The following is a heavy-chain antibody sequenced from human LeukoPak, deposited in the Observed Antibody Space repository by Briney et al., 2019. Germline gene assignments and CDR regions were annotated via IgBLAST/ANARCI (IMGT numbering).Heavy chain of an antibody. V-gene: IGHV4-38-2*01. CDR2: IYHSGST. D-gene: IGHD3-16*02. CDR3: ARSVVGGVIVIVY. J-gene: IGHJ4*02. CDR1: GYSISSGYY. Sequence: NPSETLSLTCAVSGYSISSGYYWGWIRQPPGKGLEWIGSIYHSGSTYYNPSLKSRVTISVDTSKNQFSLKLSSVTAADTAVYYCARSVVGGVIVIVYWGQGTLVTVSS.